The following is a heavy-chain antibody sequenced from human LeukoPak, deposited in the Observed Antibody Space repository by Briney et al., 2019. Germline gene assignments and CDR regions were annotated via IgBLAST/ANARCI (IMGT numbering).Heavy chain of an antibody. J-gene: IGHJ4*02. D-gene: IGHD3-16*01. Sequence: GGSLRLSCAASGLTVSGNYMSWVRQAPGKGLEWVSSISGTTYYADSVKGRFTISSDNSRNTVYLQMNSLRAEDTAVYYCAGHNAYSGGRVYWGQGTLVTVSS. CDR2: ISGTT. CDR3: AGHNAYSGGRVY. CDR1: GLTVSGNY. V-gene: IGHV3-66*04.